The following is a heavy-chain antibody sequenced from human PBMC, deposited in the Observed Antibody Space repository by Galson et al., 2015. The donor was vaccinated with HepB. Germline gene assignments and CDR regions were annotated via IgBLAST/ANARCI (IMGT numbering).Heavy chain of an antibody. CDR1: GFSLKTVGVG. J-gene: IGHJ4*02. V-gene: IGHV2-5*02. CDR3: SQLHIGVRPSYYFAY. D-gene: IGHD6-6*01. CDR2: IYWDGDQ. Sequence: PALVKPTQTLTLTCSFFGFSLKTVGVGVGWVRQSPGKPLEWLGQIYWDGDQRYSPSLKNRLTITQDASKNHVVLTMANMEPVDTGTYYCSQLHIGVRPSYYFAYWGWGTLVTVAS.